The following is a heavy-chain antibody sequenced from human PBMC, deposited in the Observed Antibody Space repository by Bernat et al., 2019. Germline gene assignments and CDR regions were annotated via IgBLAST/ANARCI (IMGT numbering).Heavy chain of an antibody. J-gene: IGHJ2*01. CDR2: ISYDGSNK. V-gene: IGHV3-30*01. Sequence: QVQLVESGGGVVQPGRSLRLSCAASGFTFSSYAMHWVRQAPGKGLEWVAVISYDGSNKYYADSWKGRLTISRDNTKNPLYLQMNSLRAEDTAVYYCARGSGSNPLGWYFDLWGRGTLVTVSS. CDR1: GFTFSSYA. CDR3: ARGSGSNPLGWYFDL. D-gene: IGHD4-11*01.